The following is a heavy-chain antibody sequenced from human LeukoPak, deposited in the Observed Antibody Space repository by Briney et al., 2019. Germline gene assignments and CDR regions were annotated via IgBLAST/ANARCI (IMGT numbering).Heavy chain of an antibody. J-gene: IGHJ3*02. CDR3: ARGSSGSYWGIDAFDI. V-gene: IGHV4-59*08. CDR1: GSSITGYY. Sequence: SETLSLTCTVSGSSITGYYWSWIRQPPGKGLEFIGYIFYSGSTNYNPSLKSRVTISLDRSKSQFSLKLSSVTAADTAVYYCARGSSGSYWGIDAFDIWGQGTMVTVSS. D-gene: IGHD1-26*01. CDR2: IFYSGST.